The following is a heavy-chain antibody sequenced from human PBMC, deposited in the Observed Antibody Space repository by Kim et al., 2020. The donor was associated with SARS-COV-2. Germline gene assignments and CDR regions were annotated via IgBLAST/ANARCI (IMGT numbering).Heavy chain of an antibody. CDR3: ASIDILTGYVDY. J-gene: IGHJ4*02. D-gene: IGHD3-9*01. V-gene: IGHV4-34*01. Sequence: NYNPSLKSRVTRSVDTSKNQFSLKLSSVTAADTAVYYCASIDILTGYVDYWGQGTRVTVSS.